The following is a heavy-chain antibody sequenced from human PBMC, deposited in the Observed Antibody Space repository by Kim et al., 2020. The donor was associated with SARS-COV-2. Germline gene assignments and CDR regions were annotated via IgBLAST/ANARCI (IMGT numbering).Heavy chain of an antibody. V-gene: IGHV4-39*01. CDR3: ARHSGTVDY. J-gene: IGHJ4*02. CDR2: A. D-gene: IGHD1-1*01. Sequence: AYHTPSLKSRVTISVGTSTNQFALKLSAVTAADTAVYYCARHSGTVDYWGQGTLVTVSS.